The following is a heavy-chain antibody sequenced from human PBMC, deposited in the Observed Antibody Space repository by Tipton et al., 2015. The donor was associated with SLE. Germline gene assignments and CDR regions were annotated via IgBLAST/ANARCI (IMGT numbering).Heavy chain of an antibody. CDR2: IWYDGSNK. Sequence: SLRLSCAASGFTFSSYGMHWVRPAPGKGLEWVAVIWYDGSNKYYADSVKGRFTISRDNSKNTLYLQMNSLRAEDTAVYYCAKDSRRYSRVATGAFDIWGQGTMVTVSS. CDR1: GFTFSSYG. J-gene: IGHJ3*02. D-gene: IGHD6-13*01. CDR3: AKDSRRYSRVATGAFDI. V-gene: IGHV3-33*06.